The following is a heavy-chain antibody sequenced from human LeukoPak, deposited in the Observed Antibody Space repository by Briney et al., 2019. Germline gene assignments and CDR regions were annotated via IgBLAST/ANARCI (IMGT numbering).Heavy chain of an antibody. J-gene: IGHJ4*02. CDR1: GYTFPNYY. V-gene: IGHV1-46*01. CDR2: INPSGGST. CDR3: ARGYPTDWNYFDY. Sequence: AASVKVSCKASGYTFPNYYIHSVRQAPGQGVDWMGIINPSGGSTSYAQNFQGRVTMTRDTSTSTVYMELSSLRSEDTAVYYCARGYPTDWNYFDYWGQGTLVTVSS. D-gene: IGHD1-1*01.